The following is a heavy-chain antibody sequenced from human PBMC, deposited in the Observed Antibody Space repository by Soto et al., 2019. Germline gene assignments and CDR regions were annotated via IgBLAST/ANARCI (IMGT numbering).Heavy chain of an antibody. Sequence: EVQLVESGGGLVKPGGSLRLSCAASGFTFSSYSMNWVRQAPGKGLEWVSSISSSSSYIYYADSVKGRFTISRDNAKNSLYLQMNSLRAEDTAVYCCARDGAGWQPLDWGQGTLVTVSS. D-gene: IGHD1-26*01. CDR3: ARDGAGWQPLD. CDR1: GFTFSSYS. J-gene: IGHJ4*02. V-gene: IGHV3-21*01. CDR2: ISSSSSYI.